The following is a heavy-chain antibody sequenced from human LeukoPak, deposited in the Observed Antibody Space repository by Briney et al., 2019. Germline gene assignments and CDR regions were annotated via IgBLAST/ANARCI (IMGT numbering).Heavy chain of an antibody. J-gene: IGHJ4*02. CDR3: ARDPFFGAVDN. V-gene: IGHV3-30-3*01. CDR2: ISYDGSNK. D-gene: IGHD3-10*01. Sequence: GGSLRLSCAASGFTFSSCAMHWVRQAPGKGLEWVAVISYDGSNKYYADSVKGRFTISRDNSKNTLYLQMNSLRAEDTAVYYCARDPFFGAVDNWGQGTLVTVAS. CDR1: GFTFSSCA.